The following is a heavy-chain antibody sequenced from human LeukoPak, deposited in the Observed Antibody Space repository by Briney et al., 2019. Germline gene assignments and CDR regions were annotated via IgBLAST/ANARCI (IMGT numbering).Heavy chain of an antibody. CDR1: GFTFSNYW. CDR2: MKQDGSQQ. Sequence: PGGALRLSCVGSGFTFSNYWMSWVRQAPGKGLERVANMKQDGSQQHYVDSVKGRFTTSRDNAKNYLYLQMHSLRAEDTAVYYCVRDGSGVAAVWEWEMIHWGQGTLVTVSS. J-gene: IGHJ4*02. V-gene: IGHV3-7*03. CDR3: VRDGSGVAAVWEWEMIH. D-gene: IGHD6-13*01.